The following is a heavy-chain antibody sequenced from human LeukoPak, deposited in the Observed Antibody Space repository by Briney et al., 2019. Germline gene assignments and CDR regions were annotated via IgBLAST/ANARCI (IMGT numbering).Heavy chain of an antibody. CDR3: AREITMVRGVIAHFDY. D-gene: IGHD3-10*01. V-gene: IGHV4-4*02. CDR2: IYHSGST. CDR1: GGSISSSNW. Sequence: SETLSLTCAVSGGSISSSNWWSWVRQPPGKGLEWIGAIYHSGSTNYNPSLKSRVTISVDKSKNQFSLKLSSVTAADTAVYYCAREITMVRGVIAHFDYWGQGTLVTVSS. J-gene: IGHJ4*02.